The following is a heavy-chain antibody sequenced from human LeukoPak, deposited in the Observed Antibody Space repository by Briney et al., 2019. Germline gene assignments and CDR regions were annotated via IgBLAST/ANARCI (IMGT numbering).Heavy chain of an antibody. D-gene: IGHD3-10*01. Sequence: GGSLRLSCAASRFTFSSNYMSWVRQAPGKGLEWVSVIYSGGSTYYTDSVKGRFTISRDNSKNTLYLQMNSLRAEDTAVYYCARDLINYYFDYWGQGTLVTVSS. CDR3: ARDLINYYFDY. CDR2: IYSGGST. V-gene: IGHV3-66*02. J-gene: IGHJ4*02. CDR1: RFTFSSNY.